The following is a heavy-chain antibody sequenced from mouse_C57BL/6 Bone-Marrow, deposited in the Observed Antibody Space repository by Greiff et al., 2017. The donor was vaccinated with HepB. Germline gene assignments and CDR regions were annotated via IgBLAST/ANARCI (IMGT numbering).Heavy chain of an antibody. CDR2: ISSGSSTI. J-gene: IGHJ2*01. Sequence: EVHLVESGGGLVKPGGSLKLSCAASGFTFSDYGMHWVRQAPEKGLAWVAYISSGSSTIYYADTVKGRFTISRDNAKNTLFLQMTSLRSEDTAMYYCARRVYYGSSHFDYWGQGTTLTVSS. CDR3: ARRVYYGSSHFDY. CDR1: GFTFSDYG. V-gene: IGHV5-17*01. D-gene: IGHD1-1*01.